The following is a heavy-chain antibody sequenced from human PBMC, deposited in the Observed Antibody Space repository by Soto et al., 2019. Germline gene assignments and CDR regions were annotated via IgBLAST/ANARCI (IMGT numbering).Heavy chain of an antibody. D-gene: IGHD6-19*01. CDR2: IIPIFGTA. CDR1: GGTFSSYA. Sequence: SVKVSCKASGGTFSSYAISWVRQAPGQGLEWMGGIIPIFGTANYAQKFQGRVTITADESTSTAYMELSSLRSEDTAVYYCARAPSSGWYYYYYGMDVWGQGTTVTVSS. V-gene: IGHV1-69*13. J-gene: IGHJ6*02. CDR3: ARAPSSGWYYYYYGMDV.